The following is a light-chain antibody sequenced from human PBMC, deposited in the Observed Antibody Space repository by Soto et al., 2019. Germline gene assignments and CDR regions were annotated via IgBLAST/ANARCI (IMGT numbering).Light chain of an antibody. CDR3: QQYGRSPRT. J-gene: IGKJ1*01. CDR1: QSINSD. CDR2: GAS. Sequence: EIVMTQSPATLAVSPGETTRLSCRASQSINSDVAWYQQKLGQTPRLLIHGASTRATGIAARFSGSGSGTEFTLTISGLQSEDFAVYYCQQYGRSPRTFGQGTKVDIK. V-gene: IGKV3-15*01.